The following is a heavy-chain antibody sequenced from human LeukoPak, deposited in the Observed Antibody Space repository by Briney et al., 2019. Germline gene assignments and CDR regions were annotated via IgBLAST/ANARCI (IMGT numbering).Heavy chain of an antibody. CDR3: ARDPPLVRLDY. CDR1: GFTVSSNY. V-gene: IGHV3-53*01. CDR2: IYSGGST. J-gene: IGHJ4*02. D-gene: IGHD6-13*01. Sequence: GGSLRLSCAASGFTVSSNYMSWVRQAPGKGLEWVSVIYSGGSTYYADSVKGRFTISRDNSKNTLYLQMNSLRAEDTAVYYCARDPPLVRLDYWGQGTLVTVTS.